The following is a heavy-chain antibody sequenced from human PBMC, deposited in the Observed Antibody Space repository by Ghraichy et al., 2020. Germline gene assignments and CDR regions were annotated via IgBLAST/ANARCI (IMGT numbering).Heavy chain of an antibody. CDR1: GYTFTNYW. Sequence: GESLNISCKGSGYTFTNYWIGWVRQMPGKGLEWMGIIYPGDSDTRYRQSFQGQVTISADKSITTAYLQWSSLKASDTAVYYCARREMSTPYFEYWGQGTLVIVSS. D-gene: IGHD5/OR15-5a*01. J-gene: IGHJ4*02. CDR3: ARREMSTPYFEY. CDR2: IYPGDSDT. V-gene: IGHV5-51*01.